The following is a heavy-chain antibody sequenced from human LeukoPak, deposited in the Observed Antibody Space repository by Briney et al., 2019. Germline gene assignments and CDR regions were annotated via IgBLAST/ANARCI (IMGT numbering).Heavy chain of an antibody. J-gene: IGHJ4*02. CDR3: AKDYRRDGYNYYFDY. Sequence: GRSLRLSCAASGFTFSNYGMHWVRQAPGKGLEWVAVISYDGSTEQYSDSVKGRSTISRDNSKNTLYLQMDSLRPEDTAVYYCAKDYRRDGYNYYFDYWGQGTLVTHSS. CDR1: GFTFSNYG. D-gene: IGHD5-24*01. CDR2: ISYDGSTE. V-gene: IGHV3-30*18.